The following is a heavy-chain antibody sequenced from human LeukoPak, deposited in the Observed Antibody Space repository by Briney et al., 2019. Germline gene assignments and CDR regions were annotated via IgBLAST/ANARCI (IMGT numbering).Heavy chain of an antibody. V-gene: IGHV4-59*08. CDR2: IYYSGST. Sequence: SETLSLTCTVPGGSISSYYWSWIRQPPGKGLEWIGYIYYSGSTNCNPSLKSRVTISVDTSKNQFSLKLSSVTAADTAVYYCARRGSGWPGYYFDYWGQGTLVTVSS. CDR1: GGSISSYY. D-gene: IGHD6-19*01. J-gene: IGHJ4*02. CDR3: ARRGSGWPGYYFDY.